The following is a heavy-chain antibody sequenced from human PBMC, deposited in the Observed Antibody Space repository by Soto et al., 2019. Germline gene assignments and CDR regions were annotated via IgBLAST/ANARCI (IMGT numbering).Heavy chain of an antibody. CDR1: GYSFTSYW. V-gene: IGHV5-51*01. J-gene: IGHJ5*02. D-gene: IGHD2-8*01. CDR2: IYPGDSDT. CDR3: ARSVDGGFKNGILYQFDP. Sequence: GESLKISCKGSGYSFTSYWIGWVRQMPGKGLEWMGIIYPGDSDTRYSPSFQGQVTISADKSISTAYLQWSSLKASDTAMYYCARSVDGGFKNGILYQFDPWGQGTLVTVSS.